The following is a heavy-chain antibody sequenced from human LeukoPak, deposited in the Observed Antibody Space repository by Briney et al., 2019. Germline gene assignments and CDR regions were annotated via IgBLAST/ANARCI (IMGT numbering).Heavy chain of an antibody. J-gene: IGHJ4*02. Sequence: PGGSLRLSCAASGFTISSYAMSWVRQAPGKGLEWVSAISGSGGSTYYADSVKGRFTISRDNSKNTLYLQMNSLRAEDTAVYYCAKTGYGDYNYYFDYWGQGTLVTVSS. CDR1: GFTISSYA. D-gene: IGHD4-17*01. V-gene: IGHV3-23*01. CDR2: ISGSGGST. CDR3: AKTGYGDYNYYFDY.